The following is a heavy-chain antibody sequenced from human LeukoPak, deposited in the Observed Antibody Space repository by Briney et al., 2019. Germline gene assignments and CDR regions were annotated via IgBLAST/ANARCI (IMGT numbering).Heavy chain of an antibody. V-gene: IGHV1-2*02. CDR3: AILWVSNYDSSAPG. J-gene: IGHJ3*01. CDR2: INPNSGGT. CDR1: GYTFTDYY. D-gene: IGHD3-22*01. Sequence: GASVTVSYKASGYTFTDYYMHWVRQAPGQGLEGMGWINPNSGGTNYAQKFQGRVTMTRDTSISTAYMELSRLRSDDTAVYYCAILWVSNYDSSAPGWGQGTMVTVSS.